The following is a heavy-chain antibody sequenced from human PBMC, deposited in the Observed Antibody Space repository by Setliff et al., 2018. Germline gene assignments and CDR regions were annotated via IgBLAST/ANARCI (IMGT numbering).Heavy chain of an antibody. CDR2: INHSGIT. Sequence: PSETLSLTCAVYGGSFSGYYWSWIRQPPGKGLEWIGEINHSGITNYNPSLKSRVTISRDNAKTTLYLQMNSLRVEDTAVYFCARDPRDGSSSPMADNWGQGTLVTVSS. V-gene: IGHV4-34*01. J-gene: IGHJ4*02. CDR1: GGSFSGYY. CDR3: ARDPRDGSSSPMADN. D-gene: IGHD3-10*01.